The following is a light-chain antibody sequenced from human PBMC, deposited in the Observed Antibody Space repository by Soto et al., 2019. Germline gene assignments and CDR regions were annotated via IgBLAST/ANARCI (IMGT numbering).Light chain of an antibody. J-gene: IGLJ2*01. CDR3: SSYTSSNTPI. Sequence: QSALTQPASVSGSPGQSITISCTGTSSDVGGYNYVSWYQQHPGKVPRLMIYDVSNRPSGVSNRFSGSKSGNTASLTISGHQAEDEADYYCSSYTSSNTPIIGGGTKLTVL. CDR2: DVS. V-gene: IGLV2-14*03. CDR1: SSDVGGYNY.